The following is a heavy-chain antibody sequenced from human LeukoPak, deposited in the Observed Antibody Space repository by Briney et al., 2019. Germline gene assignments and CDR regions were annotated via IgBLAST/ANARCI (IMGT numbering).Heavy chain of an antibody. CDR1: GFTFSSYA. D-gene: IGHD6-13*01. J-gene: IGHJ4*02. CDR3: AREGIAAAFDY. CDR2: VSYDGSNK. Sequence: PGGSLRLSCAASGFTFSSYAMRWVRQAPGKGLEWVAVVSYDGSNKYYADSVKGRFTISRDNSKNTLYLQMNSLRAEDTAVYYCAREGIAAAFDYWGQGTLVTVSS. V-gene: IGHV3-30-3*01.